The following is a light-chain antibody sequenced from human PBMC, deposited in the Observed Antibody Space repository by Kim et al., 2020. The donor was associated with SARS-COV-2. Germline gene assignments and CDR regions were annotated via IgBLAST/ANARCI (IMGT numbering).Light chain of an antibody. Sequence: SPGDRATLSCRASHTIGSNLAGYQQIHGQAPRLLIFGASTRATGIPARFSGSGSGTEFTLTISSLQSEDFAVYCCQQYNNWPPWTFGQGTKVDIK. CDR2: GAS. V-gene: IGKV3-15*01. CDR1: HTIGSN. CDR3: QQYNNWPPWT. J-gene: IGKJ1*01.